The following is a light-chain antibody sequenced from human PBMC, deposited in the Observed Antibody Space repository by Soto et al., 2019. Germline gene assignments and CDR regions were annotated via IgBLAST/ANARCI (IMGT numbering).Light chain of an antibody. J-gene: IGKJ1*01. CDR1: HSVSSN. CDR2: GAS. Sequence: EIVMTQSPATLSVSPGESATHSCRASHSVSSNLAWYQQKPGQAPRLLIYGASTRATGIPARFSGSGSGTEFTLTISSLQSEDFAVYYCQQYNNWGTFGQGTKVEIK. CDR3: QQYNNWGT. V-gene: IGKV3-15*01.